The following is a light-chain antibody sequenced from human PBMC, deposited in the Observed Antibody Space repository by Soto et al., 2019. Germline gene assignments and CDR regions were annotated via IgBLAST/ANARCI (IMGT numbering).Light chain of an antibody. V-gene: IGKV1-5*03. J-gene: IGKJ1*01. Sequence: DIQMTQSPSTLSGSVGDRVTITGRASQTISSWLAWYQQKPGKAPKLLIYKASTLKSGVPSRFSGSGSGTEFTLTISSLQPDDFATYYCQHYNSYSGAFGQGTKVDIK. CDR1: QTISSW. CDR3: QHYNSYSGA. CDR2: KAS.